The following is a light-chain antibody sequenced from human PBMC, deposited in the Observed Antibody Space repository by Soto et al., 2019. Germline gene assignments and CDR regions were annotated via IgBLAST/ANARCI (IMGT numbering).Light chain of an antibody. CDR2: SNN. J-gene: IGLJ2*01. Sequence: QSVLTQPPSASGTPGQRVTVSCSGSSSNIATYTVSWYQQLPGTAPKLLIFSNNQRPSGVPDRFSGSKSVTSASLAISGLQSEDEADYYCAAWDGSLNGVLFGGGTKVTVL. V-gene: IGLV1-44*01. CDR1: SSNIATYT. CDR3: AAWDGSLNGVL.